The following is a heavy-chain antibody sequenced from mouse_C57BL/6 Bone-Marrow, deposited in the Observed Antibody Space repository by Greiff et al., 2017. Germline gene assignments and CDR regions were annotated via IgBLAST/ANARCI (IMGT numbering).Heavy chain of an antibody. CDR3: ARDLGPIYYYGYYYAMDY. Sequence: QVQLQQSGAELMKPGASVKLSCKATGYTFTGYWIEWVKQRPGHGLEWIGEILPGSGSTNYNEKFKGKATFTADTTSNTAYMQLSSLTTEDSAVYYCARDLGPIYYYGYYYAMDYWGQGTSVTVSS. CDR1: GYTFTGYW. J-gene: IGHJ4*01. CDR2: ILPGSGST. V-gene: IGHV1-9*01. D-gene: IGHD1-1*01.